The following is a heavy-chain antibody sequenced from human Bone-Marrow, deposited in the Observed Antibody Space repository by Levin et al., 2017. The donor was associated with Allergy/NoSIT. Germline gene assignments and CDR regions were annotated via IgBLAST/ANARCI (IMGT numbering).Heavy chain of an antibody. CDR2: INWKGGSK. CDR1: FFPFSSSF. V-gene: IGHV3-20*03. Sequence: GGSLRLSFSSSFFPFSSSFLLFFLPSPLPGLSCVSGINWKGGSKGYADSVKGRFTISRDNAKNSLYLQMNSLRAEDTALYYCARVLSGSYYTAFDIWGQGTMVTVSS. CDR3: ARVLSGSYYTAFDI. D-gene: IGHD1-26*01. J-gene: IGHJ3*02.